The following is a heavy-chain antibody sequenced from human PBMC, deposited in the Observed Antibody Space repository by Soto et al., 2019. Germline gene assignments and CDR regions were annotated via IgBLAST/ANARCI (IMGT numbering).Heavy chain of an antibody. CDR1: GGSISSSNW. V-gene: IGHV4-4*02. CDR2: IYHSGGT. J-gene: IGHJ5*02. Sequence: SETLSLTCAVSGGSISSSNWWSWVRQPPGKGLEWIGEIYHSGGTNYNPSLKSRVTISVDKSKNQFSLKLSSVTAADTAVYYCAREPRAIAAAGNNWFDPWGQGTLVTVSS. D-gene: IGHD6-13*01. CDR3: AREPRAIAAAGNNWFDP.